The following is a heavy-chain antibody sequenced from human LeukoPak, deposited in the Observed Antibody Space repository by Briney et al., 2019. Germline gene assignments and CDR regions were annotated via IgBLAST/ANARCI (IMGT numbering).Heavy chain of an antibody. J-gene: IGHJ4*02. Sequence: PSETLSLTCAVYGGSFSGYYWSWIRQPPGKGLEWIGEINHSGSTNYNPSLKSRVTISVDTSKNQFSLKLSSVTAADTAVYYCARDRYSGSQLGFDYWGQGTLVTVSS. CDR2: INHSGST. V-gene: IGHV4-34*01. D-gene: IGHD1-26*01. CDR1: GGSFSGYY. CDR3: ARDRYSGSQLGFDY.